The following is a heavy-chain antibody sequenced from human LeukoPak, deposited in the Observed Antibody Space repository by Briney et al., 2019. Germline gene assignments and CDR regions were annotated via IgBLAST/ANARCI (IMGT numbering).Heavy chain of an antibody. V-gene: IGHV3-23*01. J-gene: IGHJ4*02. D-gene: IGHD5-12*01. CDR2: YCGSGGRI. Sequence: GVSLRLSCAASGFTFSSYAMSRVRQATGKGLEWVSDYCGSGGRIYYADSVKGRFTISRDNSKNTLYLQMNSLRAEDTAVYYCAKALWLRVTHWVFSYYFDYWGQGTLVTVSS. CDR3: AKALWLRVTHWVFSYYFDY. CDR1: GFTFSSYA.